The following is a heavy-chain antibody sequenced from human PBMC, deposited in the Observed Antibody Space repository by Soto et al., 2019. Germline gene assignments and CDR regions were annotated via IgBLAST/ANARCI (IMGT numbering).Heavy chain of an antibody. CDR3: AKDRDTIFGVVINDPDDY. J-gene: IGHJ4*02. V-gene: IGHV3-23*01. CDR1: VFSFSSYA. Sequence: EVQLLESGGGLVQPGGSLRLSCAASVFSFSSYAMSWVRQAPEKGMEWVSAISGSGGSTYYADSVKGRFTISRDNSKNTLYLQMNSLRAEDTAVYYCAKDRDTIFGVVINDPDDYWGQGTLVTVSS. CDR2: ISGSGGST. D-gene: IGHD3-3*01.